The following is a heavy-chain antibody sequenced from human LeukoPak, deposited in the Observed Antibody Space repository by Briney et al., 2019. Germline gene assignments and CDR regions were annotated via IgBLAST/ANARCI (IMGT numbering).Heavy chain of an antibody. J-gene: IGHJ4*02. CDR1: GGSLSSYY. Sequence: AETLSLTCTVSGGSLSSYYWSWLRQPPGKGLEWIGYIYYNGSTNYNPSLKSRATISVVTSKNQFSLKLSSVTAADTAVYYCARHRTLGSTSPRETLDYWGQGTLVTVSS. D-gene: IGHD2-2*01. CDR3: ARHRTLGSTSPRETLDY. CDR2: IYYNGST. V-gene: IGHV4-59*08.